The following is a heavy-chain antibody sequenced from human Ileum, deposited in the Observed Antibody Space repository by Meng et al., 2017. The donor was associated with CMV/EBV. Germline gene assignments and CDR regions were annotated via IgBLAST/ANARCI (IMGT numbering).Heavy chain of an antibody. CDR2: IYYSGST. CDR1: GGSISSGGFY. Sequence: VHLQESGPGLVKPSQTLALTCTVSGGSISSGGFYWSWIRQHPGKGLEWIGYIYYSGSTYYNPSLRSRVAISIDTSKNQFSLKLTSVTAADTAVYFCARTNYGDYNWFDPWGQGTLVTVSS. J-gene: IGHJ5*02. V-gene: IGHV4-31*03. D-gene: IGHD4-17*01. CDR3: ARTNYGDYNWFDP.